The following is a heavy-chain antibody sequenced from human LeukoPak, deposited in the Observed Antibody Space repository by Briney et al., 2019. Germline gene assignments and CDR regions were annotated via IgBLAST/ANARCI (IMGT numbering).Heavy chain of an antibody. CDR1: GFTFSSYG. CDR3: AKSDRGDYIIFDS. CDR2: ISYDGSNK. V-gene: IGHV3-30*18. Sequence: GGSLRLSCAAPGFTFSSYGMHWVRQAPGKGLEWVAVISYDGSNKYYADSVKGRFTISRDNSKNTLYLQMNSLRAEDTAAYYCAKSDRGDYIIFDSWGQGTLVTVSS. D-gene: IGHD4-17*01. J-gene: IGHJ4*02.